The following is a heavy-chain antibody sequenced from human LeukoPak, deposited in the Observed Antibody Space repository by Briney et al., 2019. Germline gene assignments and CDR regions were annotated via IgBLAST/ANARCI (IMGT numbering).Heavy chain of an antibody. V-gene: IGHV1-18*01. Sequence: ASVKVSCKTSGYMFTSFGISWVRQAPGQGLEWMGWISTSNGDTNYAQKFQGKFTMTSDTSTSTVYLELRSLGSDDTAVYYCARDFYKGHGGTYWEDYFDSWGQGTLVTVSS. J-gene: IGHJ4*02. D-gene: IGHD2/OR15-2a*01. CDR3: ARDFYKGHGGTYWEDYFDS. CDR1: GYMFTSFG. CDR2: ISTSNGDT.